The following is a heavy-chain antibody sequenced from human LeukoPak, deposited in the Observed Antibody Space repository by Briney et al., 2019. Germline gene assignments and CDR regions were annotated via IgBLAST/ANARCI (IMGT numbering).Heavy chain of an antibody. CDR3: ARETTMVRGVIITGDFDY. CDR2: IYYSGST. CDR1: GASISSSSYY. Sequence: SETLSLTCTVPGASISSSSYYWGWIRHPPGKGLEWFGSIYYSGSTYYNPSLKSRVTISVDTSKNQFSLKLSSVTAADTAVYYCARETTMVRGVIITGDFDYWGQGTLVTVSS. J-gene: IGHJ4*02. D-gene: IGHD3-10*01. V-gene: IGHV4-39*02.